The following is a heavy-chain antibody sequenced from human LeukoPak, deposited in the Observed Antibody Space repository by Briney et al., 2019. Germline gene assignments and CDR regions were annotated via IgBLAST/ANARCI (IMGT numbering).Heavy chain of an antibody. CDR1: VYTFIIYG. CDR3: ARDSPDGSGTYYNASPDY. Sequence: GASVTVSFKCSVYTFIIYGISWVGRAPGQGRGGVGWINAYNGKKNYQHKLQDRGILTTDTSTSTAYMDLRSLRSDDAAIYSCARDSPDGSGTYYNASPDYWGQGTLVTVSS. J-gene: IGHJ4*02. CDR2: INAYNGKK. V-gene: IGHV1-18*01. D-gene: IGHD3-10*01.